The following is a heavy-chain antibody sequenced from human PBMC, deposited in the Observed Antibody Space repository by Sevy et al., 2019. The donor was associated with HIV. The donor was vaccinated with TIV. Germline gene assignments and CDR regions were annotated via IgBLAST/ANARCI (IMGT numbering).Heavy chain of an antibody. D-gene: IGHD6-13*01. V-gene: IGHV5-51*01. Sequence: GESLKISCKGSGYSFTNYWIGWVRQVPGEGLEWMGIIYPGDSDTKYSPSSEGQVTLSVDKSINTAYLPWSSLKASDTAMYFCARHSYSSTWPRVYYQMDVWGKGTTVTVSS. CDR3: ARHSYSSTWPRVYYQMDV. J-gene: IGHJ6*03. CDR1: GYSFTNYW. CDR2: IYPGDSDT.